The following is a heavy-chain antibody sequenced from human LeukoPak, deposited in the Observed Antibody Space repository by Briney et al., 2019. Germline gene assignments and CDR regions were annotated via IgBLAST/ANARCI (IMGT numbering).Heavy chain of an antibody. J-gene: IGHJ4*02. CDR1: GYTFTSNY. CDR3: ARGARRWLQFKTSAGFDL. D-gene: IGHD5-24*01. V-gene: IGHV1-46*01. CDR2: ISPSGGST. Sequence: ASVKVSCKAFGYTFTSNYMHWVRQAPVQGPEWMGVISPSGGSTTYAQKFQGRVTLTRDMSTSTDYLELSSLRSEDTAVYYCARGARRWLQFKTSAGFDLWGQGTLVTVSS.